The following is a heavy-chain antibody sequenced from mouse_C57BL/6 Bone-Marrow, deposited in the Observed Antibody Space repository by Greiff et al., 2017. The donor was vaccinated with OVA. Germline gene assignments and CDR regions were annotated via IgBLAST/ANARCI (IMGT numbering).Heavy chain of an antibody. V-gene: IGHV1-69*01. J-gene: IGHJ4*01. CDR2: IDPSDSYT. Sequence: QVQLQQSGAELVMPGASVKLSCKASGYTFTSYWMHWVKQRPGQGLEWIGEIDPSDSYTNYNQKFKGKSTLTVDKSSSTAYMQLSSLTSEDSAVYDCASGGSSDAMDYWGQGTSVTVSS. CDR3: ASGGSSDAMDY. CDR1: GYTFTSYW. D-gene: IGHD3-2*02.